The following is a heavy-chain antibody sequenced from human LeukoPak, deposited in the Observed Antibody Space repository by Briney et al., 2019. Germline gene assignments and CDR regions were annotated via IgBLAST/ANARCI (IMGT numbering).Heavy chain of an antibody. V-gene: IGHV3-30*18. CDR2: ISYHGSDK. D-gene: IGHD2-15*01. J-gene: IGHJ3*02. CDR1: GFIFSDHS. CDR3: VKGAAYHLGDAFDI. Sequence: AGGSLRLSCAASGFIFSDHSMHWVRQVPGKGLEWVAVISYHGSDKYYADSVKGRFTISRDNAKNSLYLQMNSLRAEDTALYYCVKGAAYHLGDAFDIWGQGTMVTVSS.